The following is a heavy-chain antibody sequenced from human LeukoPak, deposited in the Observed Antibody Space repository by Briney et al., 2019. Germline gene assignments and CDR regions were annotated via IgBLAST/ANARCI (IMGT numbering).Heavy chain of an antibody. CDR1: GYIVSSNHGD. J-gene: IGHJ4*02. V-gene: IGHV6-1*01. D-gene: IGHD2-15*01. CDR3: ARDVGTTGRHTFAY. Sequence: SQTLSLTCAISGYIVSSNHGDWNWLRHSPSRGLVWLGSSYYRCTWYNDYAKSLISPITISPVTSKNQFSLQLYSVTPEDTAVYYCARDVGTTGRHTFAYWGQGTLVTVSS. CDR2: SYYRCTWYN.